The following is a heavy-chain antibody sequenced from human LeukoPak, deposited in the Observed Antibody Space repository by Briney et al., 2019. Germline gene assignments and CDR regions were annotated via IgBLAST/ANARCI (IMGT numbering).Heavy chain of an antibody. CDR2: INHSGST. Sequence: SETLSLTCTVSGGSISSSSYYWSWIRQPPGKGLEWIGEINHSGSTNYNPSLKSRVTISVDTSKNQFSLKLSSVTAADTAVYYCARGDAYDSSVYYGDYFDYWGQGTLVTVSS. CDR1: GGSISSSSYY. J-gene: IGHJ4*02. D-gene: IGHD3-22*01. CDR3: ARGDAYDSSVYYGDYFDY. V-gene: IGHV4-39*07.